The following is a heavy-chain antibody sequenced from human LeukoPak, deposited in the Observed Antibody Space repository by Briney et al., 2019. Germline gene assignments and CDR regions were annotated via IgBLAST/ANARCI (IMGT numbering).Heavy chain of an antibody. D-gene: IGHD4-23*01. V-gene: IGHV4-34*01. J-gene: IGHJ6*03. CDR3: ARRPVVNYYYYYMDV. CDR1: GGSFSGHY. CDR2: INHGGIT. Sequence: SETLSLTCAVYGGSFSGHYWSWIRQPAGKGLEWIGEINHGGITSYNPSLKSRVTISVDTSKNQFSLKLSSVTAADTAVYYCARRPVVNYYYYYMDVWGKGTTVTVSS.